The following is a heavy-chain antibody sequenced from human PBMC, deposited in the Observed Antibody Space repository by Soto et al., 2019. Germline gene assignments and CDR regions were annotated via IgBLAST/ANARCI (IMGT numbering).Heavy chain of an antibody. CDR3: ARGITIFGVVTNYYFDY. V-gene: IGHV1-3*01. CDR2: INAGNGNT. D-gene: IGHD3-3*01. Sequence: ASVKVSCKASGYTLTSYAMHWVRQAPGQRLEWMGWINAGNGNTKYSQKFQGRVTITRDTSASTAYMELSSLRSEDTAVYYCARGITIFGVVTNYYFDYWGQGTLVTVSS. J-gene: IGHJ4*02. CDR1: GYTLTSYA.